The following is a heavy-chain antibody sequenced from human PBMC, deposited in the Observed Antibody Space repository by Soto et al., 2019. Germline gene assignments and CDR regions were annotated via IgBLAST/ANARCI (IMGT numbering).Heavy chain of an antibody. Sequence: SETLSLTCAVYGGSFSGYYWSWIRQPPGKGLEWIGEINHSGSTNYNPSLKSRVTISVDTSKNQFSLKLSSVTAADTAVYYCARLGNSITGTTNWFDPWGQGTLVTVSS. D-gene: IGHD1-7*01. CDR3: ARLGNSITGTTNWFDP. CDR2: INHSGST. V-gene: IGHV4-34*01. J-gene: IGHJ5*02. CDR1: GGSFSGYY.